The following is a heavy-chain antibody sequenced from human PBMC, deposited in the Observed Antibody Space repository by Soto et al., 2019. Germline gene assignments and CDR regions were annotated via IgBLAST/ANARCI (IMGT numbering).Heavy chain of an antibody. CDR3: ARGYTQFDY. V-gene: IGHV3-21*01. CDR1: AFTFKNHW. CDR2: ISSSSNYI. Sequence: PAWSLRLSCAASAFTFKNHWMHWVGQAPGKGLEWVSSISSSSNYIYCADSVKGRFTISRDNAKSSLYLQMNSLRAEDTAVYYCARGYTQFDYCGQGTLVTLSS. D-gene: IGHD5-18*01. J-gene: IGHJ4*02.